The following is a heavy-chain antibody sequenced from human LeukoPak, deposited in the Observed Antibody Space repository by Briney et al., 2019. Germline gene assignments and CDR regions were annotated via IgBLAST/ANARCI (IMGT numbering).Heavy chain of an antibody. V-gene: IGHV4-34*01. CDR1: GGSFSGYY. D-gene: IGHD6-19*01. CDR2: INHSGST. Sequence: SETLSLTCAVYGGSFSGYYWSWIRQPPGKGLEWIGEINHSGSTNYNPSLKSRVTISVDTSKNQFSLKLSSVTAADTAVYYCARLKAVAKNPLDYWGQGTLVTVSS. CDR3: ARLKAVAKNPLDY. J-gene: IGHJ4*02.